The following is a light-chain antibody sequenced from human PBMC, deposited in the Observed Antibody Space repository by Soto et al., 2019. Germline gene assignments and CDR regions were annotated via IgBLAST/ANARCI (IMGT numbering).Light chain of an antibody. CDR2: RAT. J-gene: IGKJ5*01. CDR3: QQYDVWPPIT. Sequence: EVLLTKSPAALSLSPGETATLSCRASHSVVDNLAWYQQRPGQAPRLLIYRATSRATGVPARFSGSGTGTEFSLTIRSLQSEDFAVYYCQQYDVWPPITFGQGTRLELK. V-gene: IGKV3-15*01. CDR1: HSVVDN.